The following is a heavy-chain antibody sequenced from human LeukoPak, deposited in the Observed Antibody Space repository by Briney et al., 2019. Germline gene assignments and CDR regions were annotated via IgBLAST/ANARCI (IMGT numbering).Heavy chain of an antibody. CDR1: GFTFDDYA. Sequence: GGSLRLSCAASGFTFDDYAMHWVRQAPGKGLEWVSGISWNSGSIGYADSEKGRFTISRDNAKNSLYLQMNSLRAEDTALYYCAKDRRGYSYGLFDYWGQGTLVTVSS. CDR2: ISWNSGSI. J-gene: IGHJ4*02. V-gene: IGHV3-9*01. D-gene: IGHD5-18*01. CDR3: AKDRRGYSYGLFDY.